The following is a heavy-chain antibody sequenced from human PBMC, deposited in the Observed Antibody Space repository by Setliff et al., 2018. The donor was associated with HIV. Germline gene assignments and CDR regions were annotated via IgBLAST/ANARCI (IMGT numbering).Heavy chain of an antibody. Sequence: SETLSLTCSVSGGSMRNYYWSWIRQPPRKGLEWVGYISYNGITTYNPSLKSRVTISVDTSKNQFSLRLTSVTAADTAIYYCARQVSIPGVAITPVDYWGQGALVTVSS. CDR1: GGSMRNYY. J-gene: IGHJ4*02. CDR3: ARQVSIPGVAITPVDY. D-gene: IGHD5-12*01. CDR2: ISYNGIT. V-gene: IGHV4-59*08.